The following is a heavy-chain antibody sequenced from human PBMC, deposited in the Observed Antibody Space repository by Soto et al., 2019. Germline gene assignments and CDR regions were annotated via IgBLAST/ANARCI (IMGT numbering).Heavy chain of an antibody. CDR3: TTYWRAVTAPFDC. CDR2: IKSKTDGGTT. J-gene: IGHJ4*02. V-gene: IGHV3-15*07. CDR1: GFTFSNAW. Sequence: EVQLVESGGGLVKPGGSLRLSCTGSGFTFSNAWMNWVRQAPGKGLEWVGRIKSKTDGGTTDYAAPVKGRFTISRDDSKNALYLQMNSLKTEDTAVYYCTTYWRAVTAPFDCWGQGTLVTVSS. D-gene: IGHD6-19*01.